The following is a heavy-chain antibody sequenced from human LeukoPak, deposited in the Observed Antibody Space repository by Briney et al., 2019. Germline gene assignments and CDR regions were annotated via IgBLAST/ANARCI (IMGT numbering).Heavy chain of an antibody. CDR2: ISSSSSYI. V-gene: IGHV3-21*01. J-gene: IGHJ6*03. CDR1: GFTFSSYS. Sequence: PGGSLRLSCAASGFTFSSYSMNWVRQAPGKRLEWVSSISSSSSYIYYADSVKGRFTISRDNAKNSLYLQMNSLRAEDTAVYYCARGLNGDYLYYYYYYMDVWGKGTTVTVSS. D-gene: IGHD4-17*01. CDR3: ARGLNGDYLYYYYYYMDV.